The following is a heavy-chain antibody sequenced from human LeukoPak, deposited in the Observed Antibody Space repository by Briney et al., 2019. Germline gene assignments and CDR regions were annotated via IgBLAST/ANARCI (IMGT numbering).Heavy chain of an antibody. Sequence: GGSLRLSCAASGFSFSTYGMHWVRQAPGRGLEWVTFMQYDGSEEYYADSVKGRFTISRDNSKNTLYLQMDSLRGEDTAVYYCAGKAAAYYFVYWGQGTLVTVSS. CDR3: AGKAAAYYFVY. D-gene: IGHD2-2*01. J-gene: IGHJ4*02. CDR1: GFSFSTYG. CDR2: MQYDGSEE. V-gene: IGHV3-30*02.